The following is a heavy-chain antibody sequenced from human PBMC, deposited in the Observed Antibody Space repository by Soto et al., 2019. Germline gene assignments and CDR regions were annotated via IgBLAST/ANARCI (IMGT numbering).Heavy chain of an antibody. D-gene: IGHD2-15*01. Sequence: SETLFLTCTVSGSSISSNSHYWAWIRQPPGKGLEWIGSIFYSGRTYYNPSLKSRVTISVDTSKNQFSLKLSSVTAADTAVYYCARDSLLKWYFDVLGPGSPVTVSP. CDR2: IFYSGRT. CDR3: ARDSLLKWYFDV. V-gene: IGHV4-39*02. J-gene: IGHJ2*01. CDR1: GSSISSNSHY.